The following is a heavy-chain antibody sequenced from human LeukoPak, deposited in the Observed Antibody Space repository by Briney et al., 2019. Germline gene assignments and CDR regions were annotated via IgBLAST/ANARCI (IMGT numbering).Heavy chain of an antibody. D-gene: IGHD2-2*01. CDR2: IYTSGST. CDR3: ARRSCSSTSCYPLDAFDI. Sequence: SETLSLTCTVSGGSISSGSYYWSWIRQPAGKGLEWIGRIYTSGSTNYNPSLKSRVTISVDTSKNQFSLKLSSVTAADTAVYYCARRSCSSTSCYPLDAFDIWGQGTMVTVSS. J-gene: IGHJ3*02. V-gene: IGHV4-61*02. CDR1: GGSISSGSYY.